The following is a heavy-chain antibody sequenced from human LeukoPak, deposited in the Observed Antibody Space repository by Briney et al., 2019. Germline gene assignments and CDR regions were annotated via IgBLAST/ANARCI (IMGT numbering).Heavy chain of an antibody. J-gene: IGHJ6*02. CDR1: GYTFTSNG. CDR3: ARDSPVDASSGYYYVDTEYYGMDV. D-gene: IGHD3-22*01. Sequence: ASVKVSCKASGYTFTSNGISWVRQAPGQGLEWMGWISAYNGNTNYAQKLQGRVTMTTDTSTSTAYMELRSLRSGDTAVYYCARDSPVDASSGYYYVDTEYYGMDVWGQGTTVTVSS. CDR2: ISAYNGNT. V-gene: IGHV1-18*01.